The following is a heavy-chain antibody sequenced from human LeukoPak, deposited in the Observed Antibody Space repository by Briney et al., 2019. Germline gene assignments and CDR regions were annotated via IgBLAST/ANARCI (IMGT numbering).Heavy chain of an antibody. J-gene: IGHJ1*01. CDR2: ISYDGSNK. CDR1: GFTFSSYG. Sequence: GGSLRLSCAGSGFTFSSYGMHWVRQAPGKGLEWVAVISYDGSNKYYADSVKGRFTISRDNSKNTLYLQMNSLRAEDTAVYYCAKDREWELPDWGQGTLVTVSS. CDR3: AKDREWELPD. V-gene: IGHV3-30*18. D-gene: IGHD1-26*01.